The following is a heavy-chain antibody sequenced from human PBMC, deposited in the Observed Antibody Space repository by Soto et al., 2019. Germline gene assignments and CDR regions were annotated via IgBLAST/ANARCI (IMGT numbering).Heavy chain of an antibody. D-gene: IGHD2-2*01. Sequence: GGSLRLSCAASGFTFSSYPMSWVRQAPGKGLEWVSAISGSGGSTYYADSVKGRFTISRDNSKNTLYLQMNSLRAEDTAVYYCAKCPVVPAAPYGMDVWGQGTTVTVSS. J-gene: IGHJ6*02. CDR3: AKCPVVPAAPYGMDV. V-gene: IGHV3-23*01. CDR2: ISGSGGST. CDR1: GFTFSSYP.